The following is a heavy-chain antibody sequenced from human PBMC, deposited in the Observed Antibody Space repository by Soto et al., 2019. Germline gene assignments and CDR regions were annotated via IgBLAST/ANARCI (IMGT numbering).Heavy chain of an antibody. D-gene: IGHD3-16*02. Sequence: QVQLVQSGAEVKKPGSSVKVSCKASGGTFSSYTISWVRQAPGQGLEWMGRIIPILGIANYAQKLQGRVTITADKSTSTAYMELSSLRSEDTAVYYCARAVITFGGVIVPDAFDIWGQGTMVTVSS. CDR3: ARAVITFGGVIVPDAFDI. V-gene: IGHV1-69*02. CDR1: GGTFSSYT. CDR2: IIPILGIA. J-gene: IGHJ3*02.